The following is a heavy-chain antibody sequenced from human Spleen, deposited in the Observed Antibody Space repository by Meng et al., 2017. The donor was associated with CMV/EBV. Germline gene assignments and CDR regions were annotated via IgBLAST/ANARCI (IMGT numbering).Heavy chain of an antibody. CDR1: GGSISSGDYY. CDR3: ASYVYYDFWSGYYFGDYYYGMDV. D-gene: IGHD3-3*01. J-gene: IGHJ6*02. V-gene: IGHV4-39*01. Sequence: SETLSLTCTVSGGSISSGDYYWIWIRQPPGKGLEWIGSIYYSGSTYYNPSLKSRVTISVDTYKNQFSLKLSSVTAADTAVYYCASYVYYDFWSGYYFGDYYYGMDVWGQRTTVTVSS. CDR2: IYYSGST.